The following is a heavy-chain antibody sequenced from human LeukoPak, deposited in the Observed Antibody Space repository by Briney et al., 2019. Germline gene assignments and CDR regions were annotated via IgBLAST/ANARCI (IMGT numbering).Heavy chain of an antibody. CDR1: GGSISSYY. J-gene: IGHJ6*03. Sequence: SETLSLTCTVSGGSISSYYWSWIRQPPGKGLEWIGYIYYSGSTNYNPSLKSRVTISVDTSKNQFSLKLSSVTAADTAVYYCARANIGTDYYYYYMDVWGKGTTVTVSS. V-gene: IGHV4-59*01. CDR2: IYYSGST. CDR3: ARANIGTDYYYYYMDV. D-gene: IGHD1/OR15-1a*01.